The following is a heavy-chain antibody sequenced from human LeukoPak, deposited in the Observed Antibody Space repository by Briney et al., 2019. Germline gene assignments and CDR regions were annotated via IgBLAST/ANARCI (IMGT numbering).Heavy chain of an antibody. CDR1: GFTFSNYN. CDR3: ARDGAVAGRYYFDY. J-gene: IGHJ4*02. D-gene: IGHD6-19*01. CDR2: ITSSSTYI. V-gene: IGHV3-21*01. Sequence: GGSLRLSCAASGFTFSNYNMNWVRQAPGKGLEWVSSITSSSTYIYYADSVKGRFTISRDNAKNSLYLQMNSLRAEDTAVYYCARDGAVAGRYYFDYWGQGILVTVSS.